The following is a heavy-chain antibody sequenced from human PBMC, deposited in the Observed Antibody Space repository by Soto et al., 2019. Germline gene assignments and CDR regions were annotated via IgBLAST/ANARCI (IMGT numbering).Heavy chain of an antibody. J-gene: IGHJ4*02. Sequence: PGGSLRLSCAASGFTFSSYAMGWVRQAPGKGLEWVSGISGRGGNSYFADPVKGRFTISRDNSKNTLYLQMNSLRAEDTAVYYCAKGIRQVATMVEFDSWGQGTLVTVSS. CDR3: AKGIRQVATMVEFDS. D-gene: IGHD3-10*01. CDR2: ISGRGGNS. V-gene: IGHV3-23*01. CDR1: GFTFSSYA.